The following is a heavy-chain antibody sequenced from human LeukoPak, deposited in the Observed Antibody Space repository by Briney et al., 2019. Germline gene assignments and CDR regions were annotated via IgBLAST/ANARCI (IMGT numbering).Heavy chain of an antibody. CDR1: GGSISSSNYY. Sequence: PSETLSLTCTVSGGSISSSNYYWGWIRQPPGKGLEWIATIYYTGTTYYNPSLKSRVTISVDSSNNQFFLKLSSVTAADTAVYYCARGGKRNRNCSSTSCYVPYYYGMDVWGQGTTVTVSS. J-gene: IGHJ6*02. V-gene: IGHV4-39*01. D-gene: IGHD2-2*01. CDR3: ARGGKRNRNCSSTSCYVPYYYGMDV. CDR2: IYYTGTT.